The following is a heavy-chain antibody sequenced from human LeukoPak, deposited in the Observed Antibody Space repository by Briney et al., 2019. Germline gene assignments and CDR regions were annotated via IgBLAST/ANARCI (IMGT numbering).Heavy chain of an antibody. CDR1: GGSISSSSYC. V-gene: IGHV4-39*01. J-gene: IGHJ4*02. Sequence: KSSETLSLTCTVSGGSISSSSYCWGWIRQPPGKGLEWIGSIYYSGSTYYNPSLKSRVTISVDTSKNQFSLKLSSVTAADTAVYYCARHMVAVAPTGDFDYWGQGTLVTVSS. CDR3: ARHMVAVAPTGDFDY. D-gene: IGHD6-19*01. CDR2: IYYSGST.